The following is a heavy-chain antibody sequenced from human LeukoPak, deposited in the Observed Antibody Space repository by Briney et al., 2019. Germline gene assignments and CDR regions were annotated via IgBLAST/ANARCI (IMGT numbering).Heavy chain of an antibody. CDR1: GFTFSGYA. J-gene: IGHJ4*02. CDR3: AKRPCAQRGYQVY. D-gene: IGHD2-2*01. V-gene: IGHV3-23*01. Sequence: PGGSLRLSCAASGFTFSGYAMSWVRQAPGRGLEWVSAISGSGGSTYYADSVKGRFTISRDNSKNTLYLQMNSLRAEDTAVYYCAKRPCAQRGYQVYWGQGTLVTVSS. CDR2: ISGSGGST.